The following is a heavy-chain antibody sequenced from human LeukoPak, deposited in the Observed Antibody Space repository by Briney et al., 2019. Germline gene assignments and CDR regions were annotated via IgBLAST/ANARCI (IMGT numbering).Heavy chain of an antibody. CDR1: GGSISSSSYY. CDR3: ARVGFGGTYYYYYYMDV. V-gene: IGHV4-39*01. Sequence: SETLSLTCTVSGGSISSSSYYWGWIRQPPGKGLEWIGNIYYSGSTYYNPSLKSRVTISVDTSKNQFSLKLSSVTAADTAVYYCARVGFGGTYYYYYYMDVWGKGTTVTVSS. CDR2: IYYSGST. D-gene: IGHD3-10*01. J-gene: IGHJ6*03.